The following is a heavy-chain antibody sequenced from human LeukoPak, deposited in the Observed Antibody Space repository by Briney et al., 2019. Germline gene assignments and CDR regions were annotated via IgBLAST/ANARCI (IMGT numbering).Heavy chain of an antibody. V-gene: IGHV1-46*01. CDR1: GYTFTNYY. D-gene: IGHD5-24*01. CDR2: INPGGDNT. Sequence: EASMKVSCKASGYTFTNYYIHWVRQAPGQGLEWMGLINPGGDNTNYAQNFQGRVTMTRDTSASTVYMELSSLRSEDTAIYYCARIRDGYNDAYDIWGQGTVVTVPS. J-gene: IGHJ3*02. CDR3: ARIRDGYNDAYDI.